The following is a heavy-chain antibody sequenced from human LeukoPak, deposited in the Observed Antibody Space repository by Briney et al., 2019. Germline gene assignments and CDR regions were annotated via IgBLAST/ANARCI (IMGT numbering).Heavy chain of an antibody. Sequence: SETLSLTCAVYGGPFGGYYWSWIRQPPGKGLEWIGEINHSGSTNYNPSLKSRVTISVDTSKNQFSLKLSSVTAADTAVYYCASSESFNDYWGQGTLVTVSS. CDR3: ASSESFNDY. J-gene: IGHJ4*02. D-gene: IGHD2/OR15-2a*01. CDR2: INHSGST. V-gene: IGHV4-34*01. CDR1: GGPFGGYY.